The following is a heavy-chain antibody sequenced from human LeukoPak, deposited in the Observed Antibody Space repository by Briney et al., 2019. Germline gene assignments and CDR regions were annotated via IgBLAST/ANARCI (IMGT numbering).Heavy chain of an antibody. CDR3: ARDYKYAFDN. CDR2: IGIDSGNT. D-gene: IGHD5-24*01. CDR1: GFTFSDYS. J-gene: IGHJ4*02. Sequence: GGSLRLSCAASGFTFSDYSMNWVRQAPEKGLEWISYIGIDSGNTNYADSVKGRFTISGDKAKNSLYLQMNSLRVEDTAVYYCARDYKYAFDNWGQGTLVNVSS. V-gene: IGHV3-48*01.